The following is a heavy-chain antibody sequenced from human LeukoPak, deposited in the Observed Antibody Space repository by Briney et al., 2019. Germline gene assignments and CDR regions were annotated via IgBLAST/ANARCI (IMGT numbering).Heavy chain of an antibody. CDR2: INHSGST. V-gene: IGHV4-34*01. CDR1: GGSFSGYY. CDR3: ARHGGYSYEDAFDI. J-gene: IGHJ3*02. Sequence: SETLSLTCAVYGGSFSGYYWSWIRQPPGKGLEWIGEINHSGSTNYNPSIKSRVSISVDTSKNQFSLKLSSVTAADTAVYYCARHGGYSYEDAFDIWGQGTMVTVSS. D-gene: IGHD5-18*01.